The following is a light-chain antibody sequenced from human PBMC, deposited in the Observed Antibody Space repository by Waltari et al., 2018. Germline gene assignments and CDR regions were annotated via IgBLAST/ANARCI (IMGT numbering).Light chain of an antibody. CDR3: SSYTTSATWV. V-gene: IGLV2-14*03. Sequence: QSALTQPASVSGSPGQSITISCTGTNSDVGAYQYVSWYQQNPGKAPMLIIFVVSRRTSGVSYRFSGSKSGSTASLTISGLQAGDEADYYCSSYTTSATWVFGGGTRVAVL. CDR2: VVS. J-gene: IGLJ3*02. CDR1: NSDVGAYQY.